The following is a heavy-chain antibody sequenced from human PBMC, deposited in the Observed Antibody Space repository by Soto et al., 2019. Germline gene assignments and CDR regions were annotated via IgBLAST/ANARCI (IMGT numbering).Heavy chain of an antibody. CDR3: ALALGPTTGLDY. J-gene: IGHJ4*02. CDR2: IFNSGTT. D-gene: IGHD1-26*01. CDR1: GASTVSHYH. Sequence: QVQLQESGPGLVKPSQTLSLTCSVSGASTVSHYHWTWIRQPPGKGLEWMGYIFNSGTTFYNPSLTSRLSISMDTSGNHFSLELRSVTAADTAVYYCALALGPTTGLDYWGQGPLVNVSS. V-gene: IGHV4-31*02.